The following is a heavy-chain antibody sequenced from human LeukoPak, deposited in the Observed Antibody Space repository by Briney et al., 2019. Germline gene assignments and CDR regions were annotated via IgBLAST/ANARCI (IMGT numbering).Heavy chain of an antibody. Sequence: GGSLRLSCAASGFTFRSFGMHWVRQAPGKGLEWVSFIRSDGRATDYADSVKGRLTISRDNSRNTLYVQMNSLRDEDTTIYYCAKDRDGGNFYFDYWGQGILVTVSS. CDR1: GFTFRSFG. V-gene: IGHV3-30*02. CDR3: AKDRDGGNFYFDY. J-gene: IGHJ4*02. D-gene: IGHD4-23*01. CDR2: IRSDGRAT.